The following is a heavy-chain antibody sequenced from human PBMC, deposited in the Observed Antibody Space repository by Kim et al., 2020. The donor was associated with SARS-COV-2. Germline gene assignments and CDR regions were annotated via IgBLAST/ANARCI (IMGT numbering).Heavy chain of an antibody. CDR2: ISNSGST. CDR3: ARQYYSSAGYYSLGYWYFDL. Sequence: SETLSLTCTVSGGSTTSDYWSWVRQPPGKGLEWIGYISNSGSTKYNPSLKSRITISVDTSQNQFSLKLNSVTAADTAMYYCARQYYSSAGYYSLGYWYFDLWGRGTLVTVSS. CDR1: GGSTTSDY. D-gene: IGHD2-15*01. V-gene: IGHV4-59*13. J-gene: IGHJ2*01.